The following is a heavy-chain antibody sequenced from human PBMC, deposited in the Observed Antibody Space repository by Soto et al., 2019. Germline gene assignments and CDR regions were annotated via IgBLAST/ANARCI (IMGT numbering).Heavy chain of an antibody. CDR1: GFTFSSYA. J-gene: IGHJ4*02. D-gene: IGHD3-9*01. V-gene: IGHV3-23*01. CDR3: AKENYDILTGYQYYFDY. CDR2: ISGSGGST. Sequence: EVQLLESGGGLVQPGGSLRLSCAASGFTFSSYAMSWVRQAPGKGLEWVSAISGSGGSTYYADSVKGRFTISRDNSKNTLDLQMNSLRAEDTAVYFCAKENYDILTGYQYYFDYWGQGTLVTVSS.